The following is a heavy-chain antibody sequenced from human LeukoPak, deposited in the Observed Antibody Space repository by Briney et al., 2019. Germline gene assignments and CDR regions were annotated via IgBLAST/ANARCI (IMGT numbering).Heavy chain of an antibody. J-gene: IGHJ4*02. CDR3: ARGILGAMVENQTNYFDY. V-gene: IGHV4-31*03. CDR2: IYYSGST. CDR1: GGSISSGGYY. Sequence: PSETLSLTCTVSGGSISSGGYYWSWIRQHPGKGLEWIGYIYYSGSTNYNPSLKSRVTISVDTSKNQFSLKLSSVTAADTAVYYCARGILGAMVENQTNYFDYWGQGTLVTVSS. D-gene: IGHD5-18*01.